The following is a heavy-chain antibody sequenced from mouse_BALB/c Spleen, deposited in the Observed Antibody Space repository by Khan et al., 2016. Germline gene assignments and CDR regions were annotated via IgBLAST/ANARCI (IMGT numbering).Heavy chain of an antibody. CDR3: ARTARATFVY. CDR2: IHTSTGEP. J-gene: IGHJ3*01. D-gene: IGHD3-1*01. Sequence: QIQLVQSGPELKTPGETVKISCKASGYTFTNYGMNWVKQAPGKGLKWMGWIHTSTGEPTYAEEFTGRIAFYLETSANTAYLQINNLKSEDTATYFCARTARATFVYWGQGTLVPVSA. CDR1: GYTFTNYG. V-gene: IGHV9-3*02.